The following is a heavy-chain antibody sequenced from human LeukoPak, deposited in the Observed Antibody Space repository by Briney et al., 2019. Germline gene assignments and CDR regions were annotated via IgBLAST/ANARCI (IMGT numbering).Heavy chain of an antibody. D-gene: IGHD3-10*01. V-gene: IGHV4-4*07. J-gene: IGHJ3*02. CDR3: ARDYGSGSYYRRLFAFDI. Sequence: SETLSLTCTVSGGSISSYYWSWIRQPAGKGLEWIGRIYTSGSTNYNPSLKSRVTMSVDTSKNQFSLKLSSVPAADTAVYYCARDYGSGSYYRRLFAFDIWGQGTMVTVSS. CDR2: IYTSGST. CDR1: GGSISSYY.